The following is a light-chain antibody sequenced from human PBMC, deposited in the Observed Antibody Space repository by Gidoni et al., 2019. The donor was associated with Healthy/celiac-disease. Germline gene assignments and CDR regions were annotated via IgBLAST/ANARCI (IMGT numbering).Light chain of an antibody. CDR1: SSDVGGYNY. CDR3: SSYAGRVV. J-gene: IGLJ2*01. Sequence: QSALTQPLSASGSPGQSVTISCTGTSSDVGGYNYVSWYKQHPGKAPILIIYEVSKRPSGVPDRFSGSKSGNTASLTVSGLQAEDEADYYCSSYAGRVVFGGGTKLTVL. V-gene: IGLV2-8*01. CDR2: EVS.